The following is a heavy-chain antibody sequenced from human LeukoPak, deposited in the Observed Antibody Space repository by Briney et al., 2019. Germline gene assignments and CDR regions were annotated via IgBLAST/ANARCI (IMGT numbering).Heavy chain of an antibody. CDR3: ARVSSSWNYFDY. CDR1: GGSINSYY. D-gene: IGHD2-15*01. CDR2: IYYSGST. Sequence: SETLSLTCTVSGGSINSYYWSWIRQPPGKGLEWIAYIYYSGSTNHNPSLRSRVTISIDTSKNQFSLKLNSVTAADTALYFCARVSSSWNYFDYWGQGTLVTVSS. J-gene: IGHJ4*02. V-gene: IGHV4-59*01.